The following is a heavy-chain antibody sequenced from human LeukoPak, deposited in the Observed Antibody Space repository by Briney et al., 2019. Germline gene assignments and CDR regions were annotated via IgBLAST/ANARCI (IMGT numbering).Heavy chain of an antibody. Sequence: SETLSLTCTVSGGSISSYYWSWIRQPPGKGLEWIGYIYYSGSTNYNPSLKSRVTISVDTSKNQFSLKLSSVTAADTAVYYCARDTSVYDNDAFDIWGQGTMVTVSS. J-gene: IGHJ3*02. V-gene: IGHV4-59*01. CDR2: IYYSGST. CDR3: ARDTSVYDNDAFDI. D-gene: IGHD5/OR15-5a*01. CDR1: GGSISSYY.